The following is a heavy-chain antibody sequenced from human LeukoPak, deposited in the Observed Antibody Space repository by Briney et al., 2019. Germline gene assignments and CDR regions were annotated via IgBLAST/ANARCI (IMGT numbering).Heavy chain of an antibody. V-gene: IGHV4-34*08. J-gene: IGHJ4*02. CDR3: ARSCSSVSCSDFDS. D-gene: IGHD2-2*01. CDR1: GGTFSGYY. Sequence: SETLSLTCAVYGGTFSGYYWNWIRQSPGKGLEWIGEINHFGSTNYNPSLESRVTISVDTSKNQFSLKLSSVTAADTAVCYCARSCSSVSCSDFDSWGRGTLVTVSS. CDR2: INHFGST.